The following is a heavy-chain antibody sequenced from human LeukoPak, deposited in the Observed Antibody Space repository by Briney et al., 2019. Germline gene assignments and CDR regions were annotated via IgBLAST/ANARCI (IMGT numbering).Heavy chain of an antibody. Sequence: TGGSLRLSCVATGFTFSIYAMTWVRQAPGRGLEWVARIKEDGSDTYYVDSVKGRFTISRDKAKKTVYLQMNSLRVEDTAVYYCAREWWYLDYWGQGTLVTVSS. CDR3: AREWWYLDY. CDR1: GFTFSIYA. D-gene: IGHD2-15*01. CDR2: IKEDGSDT. J-gene: IGHJ4*02. V-gene: IGHV3-7*05.